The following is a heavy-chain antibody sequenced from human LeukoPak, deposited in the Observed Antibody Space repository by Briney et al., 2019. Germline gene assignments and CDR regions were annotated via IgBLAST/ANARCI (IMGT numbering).Heavy chain of an antibody. CDR1: GFTFSDYY. V-gene: IGHV3-11*01. J-gene: IGHJ4*02. CDR2: ISSSGSTI. CDR3: ARDSYGDANFDS. D-gene: IGHD4-17*01. Sequence: GGSLRLSCAASGFTFSDYYMSWIRQAPGKWLEWVSYISSSGSTIYYADSVKGRFTISRDISKNAVYLQMNSLRAEDTAVYYCARDSYGDANFDSWGQGTLVTVSS.